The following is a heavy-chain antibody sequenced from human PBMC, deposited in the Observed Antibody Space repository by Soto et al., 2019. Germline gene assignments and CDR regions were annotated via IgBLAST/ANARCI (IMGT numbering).Heavy chain of an antibody. Sequence: EVQLVESGGGSVQPGGSLRLSCAASGFTFNSYWVHWVRQVPGKGLVWLSRINMDGTRTNYADSVKGRVAISRDNAKNTVYLQMNSLGVEDSAAYYCARGGLGSYLLDYWGQGTLVSVSS. D-gene: IGHD3-10*01. CDR3: ARGGLGSYLLDY. J-gene: IGHJ4*02. CDR2: INMDGTRT. V-gene: IGHV3-74*01. CDR1: GFTFNSYW.